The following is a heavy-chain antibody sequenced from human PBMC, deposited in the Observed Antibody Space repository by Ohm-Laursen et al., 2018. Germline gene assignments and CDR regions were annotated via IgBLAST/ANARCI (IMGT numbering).Heavy chain of an antibody. J-gene: IGHJ3*02. CDR2: IYHSGST. V-gene: IGHV4-31*03. CDR1: GGSISSGAYC. D-gene: IGHD4-17*01. Sequence: TLSLTCSVSGGSISSGAYCWSWIRQHPGKGLEWIGYIYHSGSTYYNPSLKSRVTISVDTSKNQFSLKLSSVTAADTALYYCARALRSDAFDIWGQGTVVTVSS. CDR3: ARALRSDAFDI.